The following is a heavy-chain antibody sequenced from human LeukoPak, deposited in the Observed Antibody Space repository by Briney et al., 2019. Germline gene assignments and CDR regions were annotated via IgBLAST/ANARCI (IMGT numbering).Heavy chain of an antibody. D-gene: IGHD3-10*01. CDR1: GGSISSYY. J-gene: IGHJ4*02. V-gene: IGHV4-59*01. Sequence: PSETLSLTCSVSGGSISSYYWSWIRQPPGKGLEWIGYIYYCGSTNYNPSLRSRVTISVDTSKNQFSLKLSSVTAADTAVYYCARSGVGPPVTEPFDYWGQGTLVFVFS. CDR3: ARSGVGPPVTEPFDY. CDR2: IYYCGST.